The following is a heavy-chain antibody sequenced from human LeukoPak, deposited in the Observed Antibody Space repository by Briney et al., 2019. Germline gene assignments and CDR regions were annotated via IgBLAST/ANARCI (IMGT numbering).Heavy chain of an antibody. CDR3: ARVQTTVTTLDY. CDR2: ISSSGSTR. CDR1: GFTVSSNY. J-gene: IGHJ4*02. V-gene: IGHV3-11*04. D-gene: IGHD4-17*01. Sequence: TGGSLRLSCAVSGFTVSSNYMSWVRQAPGKGLEWVSYISSSGSTRYYADSVKGRFTISRDNAKNSLYLQMNSLRAEDTAVYYCARVQTTVTTLDYWGQGTLVTVSS.